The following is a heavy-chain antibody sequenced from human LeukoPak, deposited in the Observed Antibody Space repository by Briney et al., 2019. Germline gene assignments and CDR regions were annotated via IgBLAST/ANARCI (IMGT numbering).Heavy chain of an antibody. CDR1: GDSFSYFY. D-gene: IGHD6-25*01. CDR2: IYNSGST. J-gene: IGHJ5*02. CDR3: ATLGSGGFDP. V-gene: IGHV4-59*01. Sequence: PSETLSLTCTVSGDSFSYFYWSWIRQPPGKGLEWIGYIYNSGSTNYNPSLKSRVTILVDTSKNQFSLRLSSVTAADTAVYYCATLGSGGFDPWGQGILVTVSS.